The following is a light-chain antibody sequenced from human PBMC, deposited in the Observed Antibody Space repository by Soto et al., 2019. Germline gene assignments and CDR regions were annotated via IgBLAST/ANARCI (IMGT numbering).Light chain of an antibody. V-gene: IGLV2-11*01. J-gene: IGLJ2*01. CDR3: CSYAGSYTLVV. CDR1: SSDVGGYNY. Sequence: QSALTQPRSVSESPGQSVTISCTGTSSDVGGYNYVSWYQQHPGKAPKLMIYDVNKRPSGVPDRFSGSKSGNTASLTISGLQAEDEADYYCCSYAGSYTLVVFGGGTKLTVL. CDR2: DVN.